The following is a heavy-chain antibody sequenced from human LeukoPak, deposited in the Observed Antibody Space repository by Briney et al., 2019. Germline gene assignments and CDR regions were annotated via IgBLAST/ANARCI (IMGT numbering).Heavy chain of an antibody. Sequence: GGSLRLSCSASGFTFSSYAMHWVRQAPGKGLEWVAVISHDGSNKYYADSVKGRFTISRDNSKNTLYLQMNSLRAEDTAVYYCAYSPYYYDSSGYTKGGYYYYGMDVWGQGTTVTVSS. D-gene: IGHD3-22*01. J-gene: IGHJ6*02. CDR1: GFTFSSYA. V-gene: IGHV3-30-3*01. CDR2: ISHDGSNK. CDR3: AYSPYYYDSSGYTKGGYYYYGMDV.